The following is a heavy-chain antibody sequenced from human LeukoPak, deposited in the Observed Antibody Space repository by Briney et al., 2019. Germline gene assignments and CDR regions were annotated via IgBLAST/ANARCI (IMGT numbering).Heavy chain of an antibody. V-gene: IGHV3-30*18. CDR2: ISYDGSNK. CDR1: GFTFSSYG. CDR3: AKEFNRGLPDY. D-gene: IGHD2-21*01. Sequence: PGGSLRLSCAASGFTFSSYGVHWVRQAPGKGLEWVAVISYDGSNKYYADSVKGRFTIPRDNSKNTLYLQMNSLRAEDTAVYYCAKEFNRGLPDYWGQGTLVTVPS. J-gene: IGHJ4*02.